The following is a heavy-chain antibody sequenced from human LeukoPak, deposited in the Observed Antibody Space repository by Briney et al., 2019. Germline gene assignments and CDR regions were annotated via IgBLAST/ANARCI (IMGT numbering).Heavy chain of an antibody. V-gene: IGHV3-30*18. Sequence: GGSLRLSCAASGFTFSRYGMHWVRQAPGKGLEWVAVISYDGSNKYYEDSGKGRFTISRDNSKNTLYLQMNSLRAEDTAVYYCAKAGQQLAFYYFDYWGQGTLVTVSS. J-gene: IGHJ4*02. D-gene: IGHD6-13*01. CDR2: ISYDGSNK. CDR1: GFTFSRYG. CDR3: AKAGQQLAFYYFDY.